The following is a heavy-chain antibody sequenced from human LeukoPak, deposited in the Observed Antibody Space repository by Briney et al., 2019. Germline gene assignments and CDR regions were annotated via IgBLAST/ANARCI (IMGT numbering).Heavy chain of an antibody. D-gene: IGHD5-18*01. CDR1: GFTFTNYG. CDR2: IWYDGKKD. V-gene: IGHV3-30*14. Sequence: PGGSLGLSCAASGFTFTNYGMSWFHQTTDKVLDWVASIWYDGKKDFYAGSEKGRFTSSRDCSGKTVHLQMSRLTIGDTAVYFCARDPNLAMVEYYFDYWGQGTLVTVSS. J-gene: IGHJ4*02. CDR3: ARDPNLAMVEYYFDY.